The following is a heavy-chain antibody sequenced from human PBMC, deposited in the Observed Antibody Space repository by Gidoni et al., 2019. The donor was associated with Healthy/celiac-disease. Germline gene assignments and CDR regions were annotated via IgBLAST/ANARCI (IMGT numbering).Heavy chain of an antibody. J-gene: IGHJ6*02. CDR2: ISYDGSNK. D-gene: IGHD3-22*01. Sequence: QVQLVESGGGVVQPGRSLRLSCAASGFTFSSYGMHWVRQAPGKGLEWVAVISYDGSNKYYADSVKGRFTISRDKSKNTLYLQMNSLRAEDTAVYYCAKGVVVGDYYYGMDVWGQGTTVTVSS. CDR1: GFTFSSYG. CDR3: AKGVVVGDYYYGMDV. V-gene: IGHV3-30*18.